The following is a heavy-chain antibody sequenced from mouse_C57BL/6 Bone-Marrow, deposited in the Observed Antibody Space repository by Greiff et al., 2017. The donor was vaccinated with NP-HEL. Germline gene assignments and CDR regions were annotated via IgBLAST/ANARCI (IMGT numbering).Heavy chain of an antibody. CDR1: GYTFTSYD. J-gene: IGHJ3*01. Sequence: QVQLQQSGPELVKPGASVKLSCKASGYTFTSYDINWVKQRPGQGLEWIGWIYPRDGSTKYNEKFKGKATLTVDTSSSTAYMELHSLTSEDSAVYFCARLSYYYYGRAWFAYWGQGTLVTGSA. D-gene: IGHD1-1*01. V-gene: IGHV1-85*01. CDR2: IYPRDGST. CDR3: ARLSYYYYGRAWFAY.